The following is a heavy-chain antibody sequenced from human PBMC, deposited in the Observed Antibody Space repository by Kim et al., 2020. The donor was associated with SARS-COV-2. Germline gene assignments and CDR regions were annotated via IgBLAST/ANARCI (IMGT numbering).Heavy chain of an antibody. V-gene: IGHV5-51*01. CDR2: IYPGDSVT. D-gene: IGHD1-26*01. CDR3: FKYSGFDFWGDY. CDR1: GYSFISYW. J-gene: IGHJ4*02. Sequence: GASLKISCKASGYSFISYWIGWVRQMPGKDLEWMGIIYPGDSVTRYSPPFEGQVTFSADTSINTAYLQWSRLRASDTAIYYCFKYSGFDFWGDYWGQGTPVTVSS.